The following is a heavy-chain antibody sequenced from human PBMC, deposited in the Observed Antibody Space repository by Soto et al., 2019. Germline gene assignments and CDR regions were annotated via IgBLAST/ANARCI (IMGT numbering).Heavy chain of an antibody. V-gene: IGHV3-33*01. J-gene: IGHJ5*02. CDR2: IWYDGSNK. CDR1: GFTFSSYG. D-gene: IGHD1-26*01. Sequence: QVQLVESGGGVVQPGRSLRLSCAASGFTFSSYGMHWVRQAPGKGLEWVAVIWYDGSNKYYADSVKGRFTISRDNSKNTLYLQMNSLRAEDTAVYYCARDGVPLNYYGWFDPWGQGTLVTVSS. CDR3: ARDGVPLNYYGWFDP.